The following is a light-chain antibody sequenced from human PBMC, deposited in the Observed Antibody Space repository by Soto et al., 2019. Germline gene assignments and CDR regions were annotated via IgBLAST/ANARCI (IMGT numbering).Light chain of an antibody. Sequence: VLTQPPSASGTPGQRVTISCSGSSSNIGSNTVNWYQQLPGTAPKLLIYSNNQRPSGVPDRFSGSKSGTSASLAISGLQSEDEADYYCAAWDGSLNVVFGGGTKLTVL. J-gene: IGLJ2*01. CDR2: SNN. V-gene: IGLV1-44*01. CDR3: AAWDGSLNVV. CDR1: SSNIGSNT.